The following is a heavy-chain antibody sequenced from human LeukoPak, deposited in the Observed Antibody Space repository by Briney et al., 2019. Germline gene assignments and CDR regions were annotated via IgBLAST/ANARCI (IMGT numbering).Heavy chain of an antibody. CDR1: GFTFSSYA. V-gene: IGHV3-23*01. CDR3: AKSFGPVIAAAGTGAD. Sequence: GGSLRLSCAASGFTFSSYAMNWVRQAPGKGLEWVSIISGSGTNTYYADSVKGQFTISRDNSKNTLYLQMNSLRAEDTAVYYCAKSFGPVIAAAGTGADWGQGTRVTVSS. CDR2: ISGSGTNT. J-gene: IGHJ4*02. D-gene: IGHD6-13*01.